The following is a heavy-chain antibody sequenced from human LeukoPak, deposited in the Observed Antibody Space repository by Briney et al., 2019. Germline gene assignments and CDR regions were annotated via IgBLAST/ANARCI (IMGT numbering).Heavy chain of an antibody. J-gene: IGHJ3*02. D-gene: IGHD1-14*01. Sequence: ASVKVSCKASGYTFTGYYMHWVRQAPGQGLEWMGWINPNNGGTKYAQKFQGRVTMTRDTSISTAYMELSRMTSDDTAVYYCAREIPSTINGFDIWGQGTVITVSS. V-gene: IGHV1-2*02. CDR3: AREIPSTINGFDI. CDR2: INPNNGGT. CDR1: GYTFTGYY.